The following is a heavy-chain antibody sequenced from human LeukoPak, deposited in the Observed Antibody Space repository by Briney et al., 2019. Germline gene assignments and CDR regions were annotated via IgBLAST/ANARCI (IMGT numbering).Heavy chain of an antibody. D-gene: IGHD3-22*01. CDR3: ARDWETYYYDSSGYYSYYFDY. CDR2: ISYDGSNK. Sequence: GGSLRLSCAASGFTFSSYAMHWVRQAPGKGLEWVAVISYDGSNKYYADSVKGRFTISRDNSKNTLYLQMNSLRAEDTAVYYCARDWETYYYDSSGYYSYYFDYWGQGTLVTVSS. V-gene: IGHV3-30-3*01. CDR1: GFTFSSYA. J-gene: IGHJ4*02.